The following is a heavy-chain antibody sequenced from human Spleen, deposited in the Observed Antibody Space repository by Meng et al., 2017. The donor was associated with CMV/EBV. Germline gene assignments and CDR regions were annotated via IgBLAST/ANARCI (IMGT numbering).Heavy chain of an antibody. D-gene: IGHD2-2*01. Sequence: GESLKISCAASGFTFSSYAMSWVRQAPGKGLEWVSVIYSGGSSTYYADSVKGRFTISRDNAKNSLYLQMNSLRAEDTAVYYCASSIVVVPAAIHHDYWGQGTLVTVSS. V-gene: IGHV3-23*03. CDR2: IYSGGSST. CDR3: ASSIVVVPAAIHHDY. J-gene: IGHJ4*02. CDR1: GFTFSSYA.